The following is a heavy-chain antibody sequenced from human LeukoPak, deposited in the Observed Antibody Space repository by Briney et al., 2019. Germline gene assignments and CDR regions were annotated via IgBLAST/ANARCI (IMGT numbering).Heavy chain of an antibody. CDR2: ISSSSSYI. V-gene: IGHV3-21*01. Sequence: PGGSLRLSCAASGFTFSSYSMNWVRQAPGKGLEWVSSISSSSSYIYYADSVRGRFTISRDNAKNSLYLQMNSLRAEDTAVYYCARVVITKQGAEYFQHWGQGTLVTVSS. CDR1: GFTFSSYS. D-gene: IGHD3-22*01. CDR3: ARVVITKQGAEYFQH. J-gene: IGHJ1*01.